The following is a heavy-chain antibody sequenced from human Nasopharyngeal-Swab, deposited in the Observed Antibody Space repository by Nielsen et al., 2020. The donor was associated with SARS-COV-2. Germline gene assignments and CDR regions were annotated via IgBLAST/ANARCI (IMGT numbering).Heavy chain of an antibody. V-gene: IGHV3-23*01. Sequence: GESLKISCVASGFTLNHFGMHWVRQAPGKGLDWVSTISASGGTTYYADSVKGRFTISRDNSGNTLFLQMNSLRAEDTALYYCVKGTYNNYWDYWGQGTLVTVSS. CDR2: ISASGGTT. J-gene: IGHJ4*02. CDR1: GFTLNHFG. D-gene: IGHD5-24*01. CDR3: VKGTYNNYWDY.